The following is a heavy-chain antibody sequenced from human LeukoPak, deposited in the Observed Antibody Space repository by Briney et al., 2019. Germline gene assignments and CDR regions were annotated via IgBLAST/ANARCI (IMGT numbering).Heavy chain of an antibody. CDR3: ARGGSRSYTSSTLDY. D-gene: IGHD6-6*01. Sequence: SETLSLICSVSGGSITVYYWNWIRQSPGKGLEWIGSISYSGSTNYNPSLKSRVTISIDTSKNRFSLKVSSVIAADTAMYYCARGGSRSYTSSTLDYWGQGTLVTVSS. CDR1: GGSITVYY. V-gene: IGHV4-59*12. CDR2: ISYSGST. J-gene: IGHJ4*02.